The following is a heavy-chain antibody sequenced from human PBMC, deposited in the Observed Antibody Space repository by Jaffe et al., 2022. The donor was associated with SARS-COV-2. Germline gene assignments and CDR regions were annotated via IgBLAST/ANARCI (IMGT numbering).Heavy chain of an antibody. CDR3: ASLAPLRFLEWFPGDAFDI. D-gene: IGHD3-3*01. CDR2: IYYSGST. J-gene: IGHJ3*02. V-gene: IGHV4-39*01. CDR1: GGSISSSSYY. Sequence: QLQLQESGPGLVKPSETLSLTCTVSGGSISSSSYYWGWIRQPPGKGLEWIGSIYYSGSTYYNPSLKSRVTISVDTSKNQFSLKLSSVTAADTAVYYCASLAPLRFLEWFPGDAFDIWGQGTMVTVSS.